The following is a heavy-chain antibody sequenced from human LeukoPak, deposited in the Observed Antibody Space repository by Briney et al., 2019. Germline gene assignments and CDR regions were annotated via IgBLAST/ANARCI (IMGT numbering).Heavy chain of an antibody. CDR3: ANPLRLSGY. CDR1: GFTFSSYA. Sequence: GGSLRLSCAASGFTFSSYAMHWVRQAPGKGLEWVAVISYDGSNKYYADSVKGRFTISRDNSKNTLYLQMNSLRAEDTAVYYCANPLRLSGYWGQGTLVTVSS. V-gene: IGHV3-30-3*01. D-gene: IGHD4-17*01. J-gene: IGHJ4*02. CDR2: ISYDGSNK.